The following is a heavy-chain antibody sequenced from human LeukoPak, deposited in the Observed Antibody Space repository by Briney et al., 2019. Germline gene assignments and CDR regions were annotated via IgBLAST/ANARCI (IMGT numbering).Heavy chain of an antibody. CDR1: GGSISSYY. J-gene: IGHJ5*02. CDR3: ARDSRPFGELSP. CDR2: IYHSGST. V-gene: IGHV4-59*12. Sequence: SETLSLTCTVSGGSISSYYWSWIRQPPGKGLEWIGYIYHSGSTYYNPSLKSRVTISVDRSKNQFSLKLSSVTAADTAVYYCARDSRPFGELSPWGQGTLVTVSS. D-gene: IGHD3-10*01.